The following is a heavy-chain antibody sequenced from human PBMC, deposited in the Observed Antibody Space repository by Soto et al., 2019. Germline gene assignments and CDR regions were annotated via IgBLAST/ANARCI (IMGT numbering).Heavy chain of an antibody. J-gene: IGHJ6*03. CDR2: INAGNGNT. CDR1: GYTFTSYA. V-gene: IGHV1-3*01. CDR3: ARVVEYCSSTSCYSGEYYYYYYMDV. D-gene: IGHD2-2*01. Sequence: QVQLVQSGAEVKKPGASVKVSCKASGYTFTSYAMHWVRQAPGQRLEWMGWINAGNGNTKYSQKIQGRVTITRDTSASTAYMELSSLRSEDTAVYYCARVVEYCSSTSCYSGEYYYYYYMDVWGKGTTVTVFS.